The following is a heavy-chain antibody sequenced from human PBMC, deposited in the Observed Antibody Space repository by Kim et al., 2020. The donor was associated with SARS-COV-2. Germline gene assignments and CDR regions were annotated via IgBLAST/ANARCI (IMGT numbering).Heavy chain of an antibody. CDR2: ASGSGAIT. J-gene: IGHJ5*02. V-gene: IGHV3-23*01. Sequence: GGSLRLSCAASGFIFSDYAMSWVRQAPGKGLEWVSTASGSGAITYYSDSVKGRFTISRDNSNNTVFLQMSSLRAEDTATYYCAKEMVIIVADSRTSWFAPWGQGTLVTVSS. CDR3: AKEMVIIVADSRTSWFAP. D-gene: IGHD5-12*01. CDR1: GFIFSDYA.